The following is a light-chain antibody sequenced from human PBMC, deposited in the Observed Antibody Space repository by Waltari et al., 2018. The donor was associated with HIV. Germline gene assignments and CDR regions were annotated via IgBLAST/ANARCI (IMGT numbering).Light chain of an antibody. CDR1: QDVGYW. J-gene: IGKJ2*01. CDR3: QQYNSDFYT. V-gene: IGKV1-5*03. Sequence: DIQMTQSPSTLSASVRHSVTITCRASQDVGYWLAWYQQKSGKAPKLLMYKTSILEYGVPSRFSGRASGTGFTLTIDGLQPEDFATYYCQQYNSDFYTFGQGTKLEIK. CDR2: KTS.